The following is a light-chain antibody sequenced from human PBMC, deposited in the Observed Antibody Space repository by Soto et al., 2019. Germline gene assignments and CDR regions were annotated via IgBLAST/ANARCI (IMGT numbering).Light chain of an antibody. Sequence: DIQMNQSPSTLSASVGDRVTITCRASQSISSWLAWYQQKPGKAPKLLIYDASTLESGVPSRFSGSGSGTEFTLTISCLQSEDFATYYCQQYYSYPPAFGQGTKVDIK. J-gene: IGKJ1*01. V-gene: IGKV1-5*01. CDR1: QSISSW. CDR3: QQYYSYPPA. CDR2: DAS.